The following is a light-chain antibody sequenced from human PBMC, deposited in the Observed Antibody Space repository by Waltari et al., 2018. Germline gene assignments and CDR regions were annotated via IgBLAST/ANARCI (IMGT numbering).Light chain of an antibody. CDR1: QSVDTY. CDR3: HQRSNWPLT. J-gene: IGKJ4*01. V-gene: IGKV3-11*01. Sequence: EIVLTQSPATLSLSPGERATLSCRASQSVDTYLAWYQHKPGQVPRLLIYDASNRATGIPARFSGSGSGADFTIIISSLEPEDFAVYYCHQRSNWPLTFGGGTKVEIK. CDR2: DAS.